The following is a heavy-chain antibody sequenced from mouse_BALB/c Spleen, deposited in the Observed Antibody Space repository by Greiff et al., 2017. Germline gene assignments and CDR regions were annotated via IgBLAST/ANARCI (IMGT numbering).Heavy chain of an antibody. CDR2: ISYSGST. CDR3: ARGSAWFAY. Sequence: EVQLQESGPGLVKPSHSLSLTCTVSGYSITSYYVWNLIRRFPGNQLGWMCYISYSGSTSYNPSLKSGISITRDTSKNPFFLQLNSVTTEDTATYYCARGSAWFAYWGQGTLVTVSA. CDR1: GYSITSYYV. J-gene: IGHJ3*01. V-gene: IGHV3-2*02.